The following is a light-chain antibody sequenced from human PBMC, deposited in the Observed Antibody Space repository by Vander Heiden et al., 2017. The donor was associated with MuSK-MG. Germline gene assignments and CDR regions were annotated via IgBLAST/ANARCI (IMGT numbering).Light chain of an antibody. J-gene: IGLJ3*02. CDR3: AAWDASLNGWV. V-gene: IGLV1-44*01. CDR1: SPNIGSNT. CDR2: SNN. Sequence: QSVLTQPPSASGTPGQRVTISCSGSSPNIGSNTVNWYQQVPGTAPKLLVYSNNQRPSGVPDRFSGSKSGTSASLAISGLQSEDEADYYCAAWDASLNGWVFGGGTKVTGL.